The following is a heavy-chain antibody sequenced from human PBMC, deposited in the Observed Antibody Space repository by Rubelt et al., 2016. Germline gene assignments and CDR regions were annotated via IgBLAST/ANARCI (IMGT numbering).Heavy chain of an antibody. CDR3: AREVMAISDY. D-gene: IGHD2-21*01. Sequence: QVQLVQSGAEVKKPGASVKVSCKASGYTFTSYGISWVRQAPGQGLEWMGWNSAYNGNTNSTKKLQGRVTRTPDTSTSTAYMELRSLRSDDTAVYYCAREVMAISDYWGQGTLVTVSS. J-gene: IGHJ4*02. V-gene: IGHV1-18*01. CDR1: GYTFTSYG. CDR2: NSAYNGNT.